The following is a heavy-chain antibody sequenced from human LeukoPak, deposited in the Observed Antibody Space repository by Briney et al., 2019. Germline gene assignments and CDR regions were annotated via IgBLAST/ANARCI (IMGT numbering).Heavy chain of an antibody. D-gene: IGHD4-17*01. V-gene: IGHV4-34*01. CDR1: GGFFSGYY. Sequence: SETLSLTCAVYGGFFSGYYWSWIRQPPGKGLEWIGEINHSGSTNYNPSLKSRVTISVDTSKNQFSLKLSSVTAADTAVYYCARRTTSWFDPWGQGTLVTVSS. CDR3: ARRTTSWFDP. J-gene: IGHJ5*02. CDR2: INHSGST.